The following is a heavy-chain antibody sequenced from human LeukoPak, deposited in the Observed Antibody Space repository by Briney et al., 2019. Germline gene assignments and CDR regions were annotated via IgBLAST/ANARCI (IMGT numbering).Heavy chain of an antibody. D-gene: IGHD3-22*01. J-gene: IGHJ3*02. CDR1: GFTLRRYT. CDR3: ARVGYYDSSDYYHEDAFDI. Sequence: GGSLRLSCTASGFTLRRYTLNWVRQAPGKGLEWVSSISSSSTYIYYADSVKGRFTISRDNAKNSLDLQMNSLRAEDTAVYYCARVGYYDSSDYYHEDAFDIWGQWTMVTVSS. V-gene: IGHV3-21*01. CDR2: ISSSSTYI.